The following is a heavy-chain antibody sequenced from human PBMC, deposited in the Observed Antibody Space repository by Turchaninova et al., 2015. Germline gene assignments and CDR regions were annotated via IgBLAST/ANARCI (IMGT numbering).Heavy chain of an antibody. CDR2: IYPGDSDT. Sequence: EVQLVQSAAGVIKHGESLKVSCKGSGDSFTTYSIAWVRQMPGKGLEWMGIIYPGDSDTRYSPSFQGQVTISADKSISTAYLQWSSLKASDTAMYYCARHQLVGATQSHYDYWGQGTLVTVSS. J-gene: IGHJ4*02. CDR1: GDSFTTYS. D-gene: IGHD1-26*01. V-gene: IGHV5-51*01. CDR3: ARHQLVGATQSHYDY.